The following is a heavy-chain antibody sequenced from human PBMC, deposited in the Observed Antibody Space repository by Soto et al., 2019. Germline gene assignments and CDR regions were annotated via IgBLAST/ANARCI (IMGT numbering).Heavy chain of an antibody. D-gene: IGHD2-2*01. CDR2: ISPTANYT. CDR1: GFTFSNYY. Sequence: QVQLVQSGAEVKKPRASVKVSCESSGFTFSNYYMHWVRQAPEQGLEWMGLISPTANYTRYAQTFQGRFTITRDTSTSTVYMDLSSLTSEDTAVYYCARADSDQYFDYWGQGTRVTVSS. J-gene: IGHJ4*02. CDR3: ARADSDQYFDY. V-gene: IGHV1-46*01.